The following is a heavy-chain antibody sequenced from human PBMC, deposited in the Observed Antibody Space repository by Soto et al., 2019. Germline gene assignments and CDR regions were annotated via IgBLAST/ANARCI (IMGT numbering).Heavy chain of an antibody. CDR2: INAGNGNT. Sequence: ASVKVSCKASGYTFTSYAMHGVRQAPGQRLEWMGWINAGNGNTKYSQKFQGRVTITRDTSASTAYMELSSLRSEDTAVYYCARGKLRDGYISPTFFDYWGQGTLVTVSS. J-gene: IGHJ4*02. CDR3: ARGKLRDGYISPTFFDY. V-gene: IGHV1-3*01. CDR1: GYTFTSYA. D-gene: IGHD5-12*01.